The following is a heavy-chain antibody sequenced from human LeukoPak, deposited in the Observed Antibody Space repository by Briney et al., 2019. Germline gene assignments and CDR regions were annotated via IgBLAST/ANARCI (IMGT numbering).Heavy chain of an antibody. D-gene: IGHD3-16*01. CDR2: IYHSGTT. J-gene: IGHJ4*02. CDR1: GYSIISGYH. CDR3: ASHYGSFYYFCY. V-gene: IGHV4-38-2*01. Sequence: SETLSPTCAVSGYSIISGYHWGWIRQPPGKGLEWIGSIYHSGTTYYNPSLKSRVTISVDTSKNQFSLKLSSVTAADTAVYYCASHYGSFYYFCYSGQPTLVTVSS.